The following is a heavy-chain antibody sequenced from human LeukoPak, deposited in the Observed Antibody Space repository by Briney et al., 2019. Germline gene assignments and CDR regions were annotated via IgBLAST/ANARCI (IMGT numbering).Heavy chain of an antibody. Sequence: GGSLRLSCAASGFTFSSYWMSWVRQAPGKGLEWVANIKQDGSEKYYVDFVKGRFTISRDNAKNSLYLQMNSLRAEDTAVYYCARDRMIVVVITTGNAFDIWGQGTMVTVSS. J-gene: IGHJ3*02. CDR1: GFTFSSYW. CDR3: ARDRMIVVVITTGNAFDI. CDR2: IKQDGSEK. D-gene: IGHD3-22*01. V-gene: IGHV3-7*01.